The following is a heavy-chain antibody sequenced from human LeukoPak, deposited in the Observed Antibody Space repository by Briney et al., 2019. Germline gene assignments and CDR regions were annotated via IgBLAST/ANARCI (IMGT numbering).Heavy chain of an antibody. Sequence: ASVKVSCKASGYTFTSYGISWVRQAPGQGLERMGWISAYNGNTNYAQKLQGRVTMTTDTSTSTAYMELRSLRSDDTAVYYCARGTYYYGSGRGGPFDYWGQGTLVTVSS. CDR2: ISAYNGNT. J-gene: IGHJ4*02. CDR1: GYTFTSYG. V-gene: IGHV1-18*01. D-gene: IGHD3-10*01. CDR3: ARGTYYYGSGRGGPFDY.